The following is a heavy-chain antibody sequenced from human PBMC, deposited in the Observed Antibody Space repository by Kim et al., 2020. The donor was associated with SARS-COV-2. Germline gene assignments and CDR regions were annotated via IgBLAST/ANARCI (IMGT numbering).Heavy chain of an antibody. CDR2: TSTDKSNK. Sequence: GGSLRLSCAASGFTFSSYAMHWVRQAPGKGLEWVSLTSTDKSNKFYADSVKGRFTISRDNSMDTLYLQMNSLSADDTAVYYCAIDPRMALLGPLKNYFD. J-gene: IGHJ4*01. V-gene: IGHV3-30*04. CDR3: AIDPRMALLGPLKNYFD. D-gene: IGHD2-8*01. CDR1: GFTFSSYA.